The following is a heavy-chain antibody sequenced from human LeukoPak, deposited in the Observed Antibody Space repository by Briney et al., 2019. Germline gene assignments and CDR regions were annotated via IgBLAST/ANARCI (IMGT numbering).Heavy chain of an antibody. Sequence: SETLSLTCTVSGGSISGSSYYWGWIRQPPGKGLEWIGSIYYSGSTYYNPSLKSRVTISVDTSKNQFSLKLNSVTATDTAVYYCARGPVVKVRYYHGMDVRGQGTTVTVSS. CDR2: IYYSGST. D-gene: IGHD4-23*01. CDR1: GGSISGSSYY. J-gene: IGHJ6*02. V-gene: IGHV4-39*02. CDR3: ARGPVVKVRYYHGMDV.